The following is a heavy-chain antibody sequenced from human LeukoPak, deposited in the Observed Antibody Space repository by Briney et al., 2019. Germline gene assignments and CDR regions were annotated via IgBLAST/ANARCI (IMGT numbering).Heavy chain of an antibody. Sequence: SETLSLTCAVYGGSFSGYYWSWIRQPPGKGLEWIGEINHSGSTNYNPSLKSRVTISVDTSKNQFSLKLSSVTAADTAVYYCARAGYSYGYSHWGQGTLVTVSS. CDR1: GGSFSGYY. J-gene: IGHJ4*02. V-gene: IGHV4-34*01. CDR3: ARAGYSYGYSH. CDR2: INHSGST. D-gene: IGHD5-18*01.